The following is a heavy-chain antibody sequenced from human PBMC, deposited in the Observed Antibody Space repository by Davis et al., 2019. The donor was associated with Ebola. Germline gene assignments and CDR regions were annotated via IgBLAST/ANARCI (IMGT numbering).Heavy chain of an antibody. Sequence: SQTPSLTCAVYGGSFSGYYWSWIRQPPGKGLEWIGEINHSGSTNYNPSLKSRVTISVDTSKNQFSLKLSSVTAADTAVYYCARLASVHGVWGKGTTVTVSS. CDR3: ARLASVHGV. CDR1: GGSFSGYY. V-gene: IGHV4-34*01. J-gene: IGHJ6*04. CDR2: INHSGST. D-gene: IGHD5/OR15-5a*01.